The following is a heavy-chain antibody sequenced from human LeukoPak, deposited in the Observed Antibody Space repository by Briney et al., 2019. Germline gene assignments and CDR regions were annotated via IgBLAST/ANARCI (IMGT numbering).Heavy chain of an antibody. J-gene: IGHJ3*02. CDR2: IGTAGDT. V-gene: IGHV3-13*04. Sequence: QPGRSLRLSCAASGFTFSGYDVHWVRQGTGKGLEWVSGIGTAGDTYYPGSVKGRFTISRENAKNSLYLQMNSLRAGDTAVYYCARDSSGWRAFDIWGQGTMVTVSS. CDR3: ARDSSGWRAFDI. CDR1: GFTFSGYD. D-gene: IGHD6-19*01.